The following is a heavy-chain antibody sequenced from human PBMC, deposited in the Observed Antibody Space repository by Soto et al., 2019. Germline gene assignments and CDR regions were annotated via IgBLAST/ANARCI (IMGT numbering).Heavy chain of an antibody. CDR3: ARGLGATTYYFAY. D-gene: IGHD1-26*01. CDR2: ISSSSSYI. CDR1: GFTFSSYS. Sequence: GGSLRLSCAASGFTFSSYSMNWVRQAPGTGLEWVSSISSSSSYIYYADSVKGRFTISRDNAKDSLYLQMNSLRAEDTAVYYCARGLGATTYYFAYWGQGTLVTVSS. J-gene: IGHJ4*02. V-gene: IGHV3-21*01.